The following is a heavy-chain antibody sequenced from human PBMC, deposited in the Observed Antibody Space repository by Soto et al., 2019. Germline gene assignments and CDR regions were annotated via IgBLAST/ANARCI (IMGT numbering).Heavy chain of an antibody. Sequence: GGSLRLSCAASGFTFSSYWMHWVRQAPGKGLVWVSRINSDGSSTSYADSVKGRFTISRDNAKNTLYLQMNSLRAEDTAVYYCARGHDSSGYGRSFDYWGQGTLVTV. D-gene: IGHD3-22*01. CDR3: ARGHDSSGYGRSFDY. V-gene: IGHV3-74*01. J-gene: IGHJ4*02. CDR1: GFTFSSYW. CDR2: INSDGSST.